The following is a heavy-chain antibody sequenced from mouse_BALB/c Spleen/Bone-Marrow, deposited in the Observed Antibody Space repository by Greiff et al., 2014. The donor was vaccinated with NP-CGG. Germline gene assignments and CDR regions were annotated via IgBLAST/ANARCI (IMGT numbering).Heavy chain of an antibody. CDR2: ISSGGSYT. V-gene: IGHV5-9-3*01. J-gene: IGHJ2*01. D-gene: IGHD2-3*01. CDR3: ARQDGFDY. CDR1: GFTFSNYA. Sequence: EVHLVESGGGLVKPGGSLKLSCAASGFTFSNYAMSWVRQTPEKRLEWVAIISSGGSYTYYPDSVKGRFTISRDNAKTILYLQMSSLRSEDTAMYYCARQDGFDYWGQGTTLTVS.